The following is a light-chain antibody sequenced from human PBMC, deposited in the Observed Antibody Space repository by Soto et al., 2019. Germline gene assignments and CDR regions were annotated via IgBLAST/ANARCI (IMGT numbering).Light chain of an antibody. V-gene: IGKV1-5*01. CDR1: QTVNTY. Sequence: DIQMTQSPSSLSASIGDRVTITCRASQTVNTYLHWYQQKPGKAPKLLIYAASNLQSGVPSRFSGSGSGTEFTLTISSLQPDDFATYYCQHYNSYSEAFGQGTKVDIK. CDR2: AAS. CDR3: QHYNSYSEA. J-gene: IGKJ1*01.